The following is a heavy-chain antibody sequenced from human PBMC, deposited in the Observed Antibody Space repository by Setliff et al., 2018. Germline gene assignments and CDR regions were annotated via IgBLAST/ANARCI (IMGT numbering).Heavy chain of an antibody. CDR1: GVSINSISYY. D-gene: IGHD6-25*01. CDR3: ARDNRGYASAFDI. Sequence: TLSLTCSVSGVSINSISYYWTWLRQHPGKGLEWIGYIYQSGDTYFNPSLRRRLTMSLDTSKNQFSLKLRSVTAADTAVYYCARDNRGYASAFDIWGQGTMVTVS. V-gene: IGHV4-31*03. J-gene: IGHJ3*02. CDR2: IYQSGDT.